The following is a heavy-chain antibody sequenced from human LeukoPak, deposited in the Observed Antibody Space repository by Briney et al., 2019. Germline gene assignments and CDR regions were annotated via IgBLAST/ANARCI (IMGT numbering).Heavy chain of an antibody. Sequence: SETLSLTCTVSGGSISSSSYYWGWIRQPPGKGLEWIGSIYYSGSTYYNPSLKSRVTISVDTSKNQFSLKLSSVTAADTAVYYCAREGYGLGSYYLYYYYYYMDVWGKGTTVTVS. V-gene: IGHV4-39*02. CDR3: AREGYGLGSYYLYYYYYYMDV. CDR2: IYYSGST. J-gene: IGHJ6*03. CDR1: GGSISSSSYY. D-gene: IGHD3-10*01.